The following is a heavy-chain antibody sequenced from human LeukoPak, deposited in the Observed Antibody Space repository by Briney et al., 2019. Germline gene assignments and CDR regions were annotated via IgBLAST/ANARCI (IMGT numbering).Heavy chain of an antibody. J-gene: IGHJ4*02. CDR3: ARTYYDILTGYNPYFDY. CDR1: GFTFNTYT. CDR2: ITASSTAI. V-gene: IGHV3-21*01. Sequence: GGSPRLSCAASGFTFNTYTMNWVRQAPGKGLEWVSSITASSTAIYSADSVKGRFTISRDNAKNFLYLQMNSLRAEDTAVYYCARTYYDILTGYNPYFDYWGQGILVTVSS. D-gene: IGHD3-9*01.